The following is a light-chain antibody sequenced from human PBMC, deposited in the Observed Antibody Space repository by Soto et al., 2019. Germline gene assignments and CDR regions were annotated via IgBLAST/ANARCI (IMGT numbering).Light chain of an antibody. CDR1: QSVSTN. J-gene: IGKJ1*01. CDR3: QQRSNWPRT. CDR2: GAS. V-gene: IGKV3-15*01. Sequence: EIVMTQSPATLSVSPGERATLSCRTSQSVSTNLAWYQQKPGQAPRLLIYGASTRATGIPARFSGSGSGTEFTLTISSLEPEDFALYYCQQRSNWPRTLGQGTKV.